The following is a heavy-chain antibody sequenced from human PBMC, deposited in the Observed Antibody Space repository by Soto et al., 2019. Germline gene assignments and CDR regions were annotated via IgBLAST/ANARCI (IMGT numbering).Heavy chain of an antibody. J-gene: IGHJ4*02. CDR1: GYTITCCA. D-gene: IGHD6-13*01. V-gene: IGHV1-3*01. CDR3: ARDGEGKAAAATVY. CDR2: INAGDGDT. Sequence: QVQLVQSGAEVKKPGASVRISCKASGYTITCCAMHWVRQAPGQRPEWMGWINAGDGDTKYSQNFQGRLTIIRDTSASTAYMELSSLTSEDTAVYYCARDGEGKAAAATVYWGQGTLVTVSS.